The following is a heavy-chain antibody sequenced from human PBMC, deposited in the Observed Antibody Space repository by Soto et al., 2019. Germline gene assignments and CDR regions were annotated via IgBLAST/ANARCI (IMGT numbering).Heavy chain of an antibody. D-gene: IGHD3-16*01. Sequence: PSRTCPVSGGSISSSSYYWGWSRQPPGKGLEWIGSIYYSGSTYYNPSLKSRVTISVDTSKNQFSLKLSSVSAADTAVYYCATGGSISTLNWFDPWGQGTLVTVSS. V-gene: IGHV4-39*05. CDR2: IYYSGST. CDR1: GGSISSSSYY. J-gene: IGHJ5*02. CDR3: ATGGSISTLNWFDP.